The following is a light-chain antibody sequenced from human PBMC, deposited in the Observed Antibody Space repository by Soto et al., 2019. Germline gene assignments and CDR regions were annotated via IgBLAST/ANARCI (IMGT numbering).Light chain of an antibody. J-gene: IGLJ1*01. CDR1: NTDIGGYNY. Sequence: QSVLTQPDSVSGSPGESITISCTGTNTDIGGYNYVSWYQQHPGKAPKLVIYDVSSRPSGVSSRFSGSKSGYTASLTISGLQAEDDAHYYCSSYRTYRNLEVFGTGTKVTV. V-gene: IGLV2-14*03. CDR2: DVS. CDR3: SSYRTYRNLEV.